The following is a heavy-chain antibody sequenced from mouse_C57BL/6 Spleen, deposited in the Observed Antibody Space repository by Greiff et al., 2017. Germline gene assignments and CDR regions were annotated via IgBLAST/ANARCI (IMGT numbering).Heavy chain of an antibody. CDR2: IYPGDGDT. J-gene: IGHJ3*01. CDR3: ARSTQLPRFAY. CDR1: GYAFSSYW. Sequence: VQLQESGAELVKPGASVKISCKASGYAFSSYWMNWVKQRPGKGLEWIGQIYPGDGDTNYNGKFKGKATLTADKSSSTAYMQLSSLTSEDSAVYFCARSTQLPRFAYWGQGTLVTVSA. V-gene: IGHV1-80*01. D-gene: IGHD4-1*02.